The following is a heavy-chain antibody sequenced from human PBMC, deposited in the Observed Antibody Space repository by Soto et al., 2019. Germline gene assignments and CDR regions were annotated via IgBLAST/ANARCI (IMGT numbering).Heavy chain of an antibody. CDR3: ARHAGFDFWTGYFLQ. Sequence: SETLSLTCTVSGDSISTTSYYWGWIRQPPGKGLEWIGSIYYTGSNYNNPSLKSRVTISVDTSENQFSLKLTSVTAADTAMYYCARHAGFDFWTGYFLQWGQGTTVTVSS. V-gene: IGHV4-39*01. D-gene: IGHD3-3*01. CDR1: GDSISTTSYY. J-gene: IGHJ6*02. CDR2: IYYTGSN.